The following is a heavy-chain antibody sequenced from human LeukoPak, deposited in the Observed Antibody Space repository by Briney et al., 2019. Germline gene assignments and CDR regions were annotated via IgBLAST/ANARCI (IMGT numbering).Heavy chain of an antibody. Sequence: ASVKVSCKASGYTFTSYAMHWMRLAHGQRLEWMGWINAGNGNTKYSQKFQGRVTITRDTSASTAYMELSSLRSEDTAVYYCARDGSGSYGYFDYWGQGTLVTVSS. CDR3: ARDGSGSYGYFDY. D-gene: IGHD3-10*01. J-gene: IGHJ4*02. CDR2: INAGNGNT. CDR1: GYTFTSYA. V-gene: IGHV1-3*01.